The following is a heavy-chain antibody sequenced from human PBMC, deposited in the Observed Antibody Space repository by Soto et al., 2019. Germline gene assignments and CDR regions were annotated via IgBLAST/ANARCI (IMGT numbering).Heavy chain of an antibody. CDR1: GFTFSSYD. CDR2: IGTAGDT. D-gene: IGHD3-3*01. V-gene: IGHV3-13*01. J-gene: IGHJ6*03. Sequence: GGSLGLSCAASGFTFSSYDMHWVRHATGKGLEWVSAIGTAGDTYYPGSVKGRFTISRENAKNSLYLQTNSLRAGDTAVYYCARAIRPTTIFGVVSYYMDVWGKGTTVTVSS. CDR3: ARAIRPTTIFGVVSYYMDV.